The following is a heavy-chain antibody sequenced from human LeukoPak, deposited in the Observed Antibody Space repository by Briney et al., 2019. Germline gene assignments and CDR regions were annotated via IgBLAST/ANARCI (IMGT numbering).Heavy chain of an antibody. CDR3: ARGPFIWGNWFDP. V-gene: IGHV4-59*01. CDR1: GGSISSYY. J-gene: IGHJ5*02. D-gene: IGHD3-10*01. Sequence: SETLSLTCTVSGGSISSYYWSWIRQPPGKGLEWIGYIYYSGSTNYNPSLKSRVTISVDTSKNQFSLKLSSVTAADTAVYYCARGPFIWGNWFDPWGQRTLVTVSS. CDR2: IYYSGST.